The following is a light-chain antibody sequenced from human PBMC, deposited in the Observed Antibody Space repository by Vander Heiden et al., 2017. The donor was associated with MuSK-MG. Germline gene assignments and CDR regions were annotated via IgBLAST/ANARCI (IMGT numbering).Light chain of an antibody. CDR2: SNT. CDR1: SSNVGSKY. J-gene: IGLJ3*02. V-gene: IGLV1-47*02. CDR3: ATWDDSRSGWV. Sequence: QSVLTKPLSASATPGQRVAMSCPGTSSNVGSKYVYWYQHLPGTAPKLLVYSNTQRPSGVPDRFSGSKSGASASLAISGLRSEDEADYYCATWDDSRSGWVFGGGTKLTVL.